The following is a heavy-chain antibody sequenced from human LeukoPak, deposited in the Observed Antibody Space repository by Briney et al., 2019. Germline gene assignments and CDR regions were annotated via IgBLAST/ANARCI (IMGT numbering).Heavy chain of an antibody. CDR1: GGTFSSYA. J-gene: IGHJ6*03. Sequence: SVKVSCKASGGTFSSYAISWVRQAPGQGLEWMGGIIPIFGTANYAQKFQGRVTITADESTSTAYMELSSLRSEDTAVYYCARSHEDYYYYYYMNVWGKGTTVTVSS. CDR2: IIPIFGTA. V-gene: IGHV1-69*01. CDR3: ARSHEDYYYYYYMNV.